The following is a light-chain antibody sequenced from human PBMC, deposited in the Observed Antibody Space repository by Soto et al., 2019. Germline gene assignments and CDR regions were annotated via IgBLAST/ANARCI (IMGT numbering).Light chain of an antibody. CDR2: YDS. CDR1: NIGSKS. Sequence: SYELTQPPSVSVAPGKTARITCGGNNIGSKSVHWYQQKPGQAPVLVIYYDSDRPSGIPERFSGSNSGNTATLTISRVEAGDEADYYCQVWDSSSVLRGVFGTGTKLTVL. J-gene: IGLJ1*01. V-gene: IGLV3-21*04. CDR3: QVWDSSSVLRGV.